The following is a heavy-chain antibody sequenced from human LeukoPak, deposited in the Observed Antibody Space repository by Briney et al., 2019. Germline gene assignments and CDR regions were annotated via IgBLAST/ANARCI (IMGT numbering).Heavy chain of an antibody. CDR2: MNPNSGNT. V-gene: IGHV1-8*02. J-gene: IGHJ4*02. CDR3: VVVAATDGVGY. Sequence: ASVTVSCKASGGTFSSYAISWVRQATGQGLEWMGWMNPNSGNTGYAQNFQGRVTMTRNTSISTAYMELSSLRSEDTAVYYCVVVAATDGVGYWGQGTLVTVSS. CDR1: GGTFSSYA. D-gene: IGHD2-15*01.